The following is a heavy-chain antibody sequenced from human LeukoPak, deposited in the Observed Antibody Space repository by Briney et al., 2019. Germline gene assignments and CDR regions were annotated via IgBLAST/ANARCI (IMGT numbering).Heavy chain of an antibody. V-gene: IGHV4-59*01. D-gene: IGHD6-13*01. CDR2: IYYSGST. Sequence: SETLSLTCTVSGGSISSYYWSWIRQPPEKGLEWIGYIYYSGSTNYNPSLKSRVTISVDTSKNQFSLKLSSVTAADTAVYYCARDGGYSSSWFPFDYWGQGTLVTVSS. CDR3: ARDGGYSSSWFPFDY. J-gene: IGHJ4*02. CDR1: GGSISSYY.